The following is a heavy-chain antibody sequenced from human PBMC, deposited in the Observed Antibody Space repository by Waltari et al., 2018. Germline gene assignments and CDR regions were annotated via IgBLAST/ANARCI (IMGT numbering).Heavy chain of an antibody. J-gene: IGHJ3*01. Sequence: QLQLQESGPRLVRPSETLSLIFRVSGVSITSNRHYRAWSRQSPGQGLEWIGTVSYSGTTYISPSLKSRVSVSRDTSKNQVSLILGSVTAADMAVYYCATYIGASVGTAAFDVWGQGTMVTVSS. CDR2: VSYSGTT. D-gene: IGHD5-12*01. V-gene: IGHV4-39*01. CDR1: GVSITSNRHY. CDR3: ATYIGASVGTAAFDV.